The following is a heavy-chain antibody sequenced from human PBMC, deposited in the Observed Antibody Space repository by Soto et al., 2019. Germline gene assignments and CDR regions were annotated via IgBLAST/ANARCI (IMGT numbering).Heavy chain of an antibody. CDR3: AKPPSGDTTGYYGHFDY. D-gene: IGHD3-9*01. CDR1: GFTFSNYA. Sequence: GGSLRLSCAASGFTFSNYAMSWVRQAPGKGLEWVSIISYSGASTYYADSVKGRFTISRDNSKNTLYLQMNSLRAEDTAVYYCAKPPSGDTTGYYGHFDYWGQGTLVPVSS. CDR2: ISYSGAST. J-gene: IGHJ4*02. V-gene: IGHV3-23*01.